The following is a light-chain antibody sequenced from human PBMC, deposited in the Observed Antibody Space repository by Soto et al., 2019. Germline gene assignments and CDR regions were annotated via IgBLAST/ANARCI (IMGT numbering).Light chain of an antibody. CDR3: QQYNNWPT. Sequence: EIVLTQSPGTLSLSPGXRATLSCRASQRVSSNYLAWYQQKPGQPPRLLIYAASARATGIPARFSGSGSGTEFTLTISSLQSEDFAIYFCQQYNNWPTFGQGTKVDIK. J-gene: IGKJ1*01. CDR2: AAS. CDR1: QRVSSN. V-gene: IGKV3-15*01.